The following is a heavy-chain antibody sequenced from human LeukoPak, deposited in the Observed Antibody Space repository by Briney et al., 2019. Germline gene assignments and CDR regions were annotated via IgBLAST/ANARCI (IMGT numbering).Heavy chain of an antibody. CDR1: GYTFTGYY. CDR2: INPNSGGT. CDR3: ARAQDIVVVVADWNWFDP. Sequence: AAVKVSCKASGYTFTGYYMHWVRQAPGQGLDWMGRINPNSGGTNYAQKFQGRVTMTRDTSISTAYMELSRLRSGDTAVYYCARAQDIVVVVADWNWFDPWGQGTLVTVSS. V-gene: IGHV1-2*06. J-gene: IGHJ5*02. D-gene: IGHD2-15*01.